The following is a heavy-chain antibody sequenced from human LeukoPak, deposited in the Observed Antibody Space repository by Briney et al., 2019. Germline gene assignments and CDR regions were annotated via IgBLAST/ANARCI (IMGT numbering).Heavy chain of an antibody. CDR3: ARVDNWNYGGYYGMDV. V-gene: IGHV1-69*01. Sequence: GSSVKVSCEASGGTFSSYAISWVRQAPGQGLEWMGGIIPIFGTANYAQKFQGRVTITADESTSTAYMELSSLRSEDTAVYYCARVDNWNYGGYYGMDVWGQGTTVTVSS. J-gene: IGHJ6*02. CDR2: IIPIFGTA. CDR1: GGTFSSYA. D-gene: IGHD1-7*01.